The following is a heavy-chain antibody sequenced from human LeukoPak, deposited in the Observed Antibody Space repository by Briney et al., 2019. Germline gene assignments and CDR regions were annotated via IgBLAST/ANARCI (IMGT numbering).Heavy chain of an antibody. CDR2: IIPIFGTA. J-gene: IGHJ4*02. D-gene: IGHD1-26*01. CDR1: GGTFSSYA. CDR3: ARGGGSYDGFDY. Sequence: ASVKVSCKASGGTFSSYAISWVRQAPGQGLEWMGGIIPIFGTANYAQKFQGRVTITADESTSTAYMELSSLRSEDTAVYYSARGGGSYDGFDYWGQGTLVTVSS. V-gene: IGHV1-69*13.